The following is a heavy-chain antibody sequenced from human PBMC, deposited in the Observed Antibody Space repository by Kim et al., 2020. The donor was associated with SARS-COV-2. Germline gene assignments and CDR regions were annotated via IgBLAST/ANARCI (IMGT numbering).Heavy chain of an antibody. CDR2: IYYSGST. Sequence: SETLSLTCTVSGGSISSSSYYWGWIRQPPGKGLEWIGSIYYSGSTYYNPSLKSRVTISVDTSKNQFSLKLSSVTAADTAVYYCARGGEQQLVLVYFQHWGQGALVTVSS. CDR1: GGSISSSSYY. D-gene: IGHD6-13*01. J-gene: IGHJ1*01. V-gene: IGHV4-39*07. CDR3: ARGGEQQLVLVYFQH.